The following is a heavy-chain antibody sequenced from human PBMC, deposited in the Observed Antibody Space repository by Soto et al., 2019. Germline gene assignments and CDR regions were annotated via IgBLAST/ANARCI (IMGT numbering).Heavy chain of an antibody. J-gene: IGHJ4*02. V-gene: IGHV4-59*01. CDR3: ARTVRGGFDF. CDR2: IYYSGST. Sequence: SETLSLTCTVSGGSISSDYWSWIRQPPGKGLEWIAYIYYSGSTNYNPSLKSRVAISGDTSKNQFSLKLSSVTAADTAVYYCARTVRGGFDFWGQGTLVTVSS. CDR1: GGSISSDY. D-gene: IGHD3-22*01.